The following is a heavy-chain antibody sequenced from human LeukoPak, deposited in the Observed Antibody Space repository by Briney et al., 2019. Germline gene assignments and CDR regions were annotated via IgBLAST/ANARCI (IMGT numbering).Heavy chain of an antibody. Sequence: ASVKVSCKASGHTFTSYGISWVRQAPGQGLEWMGWISAYNGNTNYAQKLQGRVTMTTDTSTSTAYMELRSLRPDDTAVYYCARVEATIFSWFDPWGQGTLVTVSS. CDR2: ISAYNGNT. D-gene: IGHD5-12*01. J-gene: IGHJ5*02. CDR1: GHTFTSYG. V-gene: IGHV1-18*01. CDR3: ARVEATIFSWFDP.